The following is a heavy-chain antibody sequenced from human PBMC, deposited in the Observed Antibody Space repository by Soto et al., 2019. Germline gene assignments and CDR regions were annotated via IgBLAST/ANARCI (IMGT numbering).Heavy chain of an antibody. V-gene: IGHV1-18*01. J-gene: IGHJ4*02. CDR1: GYPFATYA. D-gene: IGHD5-18*01. CDR2: ITPHNGNT. CDR3: ARSGYGFGPYGY. Sequence: QVQLEQSGAEVKQPGASVRVSCKASGYPFATYAISWVQQAPGQGLEWMAWITPHNGNTLYAQRLQGRVTVTTDTSTSTAYMDLRGLRSDDTAVYYCARSGYGFGPYGYWGQGTLVTVSS.